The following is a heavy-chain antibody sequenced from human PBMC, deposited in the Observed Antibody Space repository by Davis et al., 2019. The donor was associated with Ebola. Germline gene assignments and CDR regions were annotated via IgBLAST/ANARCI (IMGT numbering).Heavy chain of an antibody. Sequence: SETLSLTCTVSGDSMSDYYYNWIRQPPGRGLEWIGNIYYSGTTNLNPSLKSRVTISGDTSKNQFSLKLSSVTAADTAVYYCAREGSGWYHRLDYWGRGTPVTVSS. CDR2: IYYSGTT. CDR3: AREGSGWYHRLDY. V-gene: IGHV4-59*12. J-gene: IGHJ4*02. CDR1: GDSMSDYY. D-gene: IGHD6-19*01.